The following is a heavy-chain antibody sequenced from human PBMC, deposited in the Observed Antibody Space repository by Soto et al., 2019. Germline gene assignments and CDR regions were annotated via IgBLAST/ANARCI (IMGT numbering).Heavy chain of an antibody. CDR1: GYSFSTYA. D-gene: IGHD6-6*01. V-gene: IGHV3-23*01. J-gene: IGHJ5*02. Sequence: EVQLLESGGGLVQPGGSLRLSCAASGYSFSTYAMSWVRQAPGKGLEWVSGISAGGGSPFIADSVKGRFIISGDNAKDTLYLQMNSLTGEDTAIYYCVKHAEYQLVSWFDPWGQGTLVTVSS. CDR3: VKHAEYQLVSWFDP. CDR2: ISAGGGSP.